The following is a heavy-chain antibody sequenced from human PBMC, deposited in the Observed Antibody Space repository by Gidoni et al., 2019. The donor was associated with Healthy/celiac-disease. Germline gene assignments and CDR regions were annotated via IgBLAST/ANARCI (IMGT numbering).Heavy chain of an antibody. J-gene: IGHJ5*02. CDR2: IYYSGST. CDR3: ARLGPPGVAGTHHDGSDP. V-gene: IGHV4-39*01. D-gene: IGHD6-19*01. CDR1: GGSISSSSYY. Sequence: QLQLQESGPGLVKPSETLSLTCTVSGGSISSSSYYWGWIRQPPGKGLEWIGSIYYSGSTYYNPSLKSRVTISVDTSKNQFSLKLSSVTAADTAVYYCARLGPPGVAGTHHDGSDPWGQGTLVTVSS.